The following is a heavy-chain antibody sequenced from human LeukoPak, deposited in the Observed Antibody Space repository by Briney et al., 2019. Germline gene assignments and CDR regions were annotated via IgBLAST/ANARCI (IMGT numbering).Heavy chain of an antibody. V-gene: IGHV4-39*07. D-gene: IGHD3-22*01. CDR2: IYYSGTT. CDR1: GGSISSSSYY. Sequence: SETLSLTCTVTGGSISSSSYYWGWIRQPPGKGLEWIGSIYYSGTTYYNPSLKSRVTISVDTSKNQFSLKLSSVTAADTAVYYCAREQPYDSSGYLRAFDFWGQGTMVTVSS. J-gene: IGHJ3*01. CDR3: AREQPYDSSGYLRAFDF.